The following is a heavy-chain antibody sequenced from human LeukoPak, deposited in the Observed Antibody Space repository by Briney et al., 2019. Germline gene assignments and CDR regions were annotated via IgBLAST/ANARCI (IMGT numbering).Heavy chain of an antibody. CDR1: GFTFSSYG. CDR3: ARGGGRTKIHYFDY. V-gene: IGHV3-21*01. CDR2: ISSSSSYI. D-gene: IGHD3-16*01. J-gene: IGHJ4*02. Sequence: GRSLRLSCAASGFTFSSYGMHWVRQAPGKGLEWVSSISSSSSYIYYADSVKGRFTISRDNAKNSLYLQMNSLRAEDTAVYYCARGGGRTKIHYFDYWGQGTLVTVSS.